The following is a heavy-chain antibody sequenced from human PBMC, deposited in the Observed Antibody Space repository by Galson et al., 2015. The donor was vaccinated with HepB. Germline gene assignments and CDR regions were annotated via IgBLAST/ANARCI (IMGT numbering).Heavy chain of an antibody. D-gene: IGHD3-10*01. CDR2: INPDGSEK. CDR1: EFTFSSYW. V-gene: IGHV3-7*03. CDR3: ARRISLVRGIITKPDYYYGMDV. Sequence: SLRLSCAASEFTFSSYWMNWVRQAPGKGLEWVANINPDGSEKYYVASLKGRFTISRDNTKNSLYLQMDSRGAEDTAVYYCARRISLVRGIITKPDYYYGMDVWGQGTTVTVAS. J-gene: IGHJ6*02.